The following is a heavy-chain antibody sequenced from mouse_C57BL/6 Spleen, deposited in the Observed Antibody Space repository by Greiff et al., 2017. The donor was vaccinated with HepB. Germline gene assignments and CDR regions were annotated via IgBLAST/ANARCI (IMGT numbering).Heavy chain of an antibody. CDR1: GFTFSSYA. CDR3: ARELGGPMDY. Sequence: EVQLQESGGGLVKPGGSLKLSCAASGFTFSSYAMSWVRQTPEKRLEWVATISDGGSYTYYPDNVKGRFTISRDNAKNNLYLQMSHLKSEDTAMYYCARELGGPMDYWGQGTSVTVSS. V-gene: IGHV5-4*01. CDR2: ISDGGSYT. D-gene: IGHD4-1*01. J-gene: IGHJ4*01.